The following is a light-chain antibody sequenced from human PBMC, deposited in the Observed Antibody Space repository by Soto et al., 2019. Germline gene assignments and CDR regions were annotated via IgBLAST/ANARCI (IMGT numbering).Light chain of an antibody. Sequence: QSVLTQPPSVSGAPGQRVTISCTGTSSNIGAGYDVHWYQQLPGTAPRLLIQAYNTRPSGVPDRFSGSKSGASASLDITGLQTDDEADYYCGTWDSSLSFVLFGGGTKVTVL. J-gene: IGLJ2*01. CDR3: GTWDSSLSFVL. V-gene: IGLV1-40*01. CDR1: SSNIGAGYD. CDR2: AYN.